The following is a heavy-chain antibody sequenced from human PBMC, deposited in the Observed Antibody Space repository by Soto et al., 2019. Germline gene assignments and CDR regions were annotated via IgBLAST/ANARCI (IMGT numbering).Heavy chain of an antibody. CDR1: GYSFTNND. CDR3: ARGDSTDCSNGVCSFFYNHDMDV. D-gene: IGHD2-8*01. V-gene: IGHV1-2*04. J-gene: IGHJ6*02. Sequence: ASLKVSCKASGYSFTNNDVSWVRQATGQGLEWLGRINPKSGGTSTAQKFQGWVTMTTDTSISTASMELTRLTSDDTAIYYCARGDSTDCSNGVCSFFYNHDMDVWGQGTTVTVSS. CDR2: INPKSGGT.